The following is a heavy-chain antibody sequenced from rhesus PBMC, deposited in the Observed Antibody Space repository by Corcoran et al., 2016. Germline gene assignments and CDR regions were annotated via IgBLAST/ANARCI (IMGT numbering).Heavy chain of an antibody. CDR2: IYGSGSST. V-gene: IGHV4-169*02. J-gene: IGHJ6*01. CDR1: GGSISSSY. Sequence: QLQLPESGPGLVTPSETLSVTCAFSGGSISSSYWSWNRQSPGKGLEWIGYIYGSGSSTNDNPSLKSRVTLSVDTSKNQLALKLSSVTAADTAVYYGASDNGNYGLDSWGQGVVVTVSS. CDR3: ASDNGNYGLDS.